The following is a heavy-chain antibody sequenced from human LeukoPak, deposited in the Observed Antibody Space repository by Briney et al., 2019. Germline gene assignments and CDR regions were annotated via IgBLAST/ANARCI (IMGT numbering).Heavy chain of an antibody. Sequence: PGGSLRLSCAASGFTFSSYAMSWVRQAPGKGLEWVSGISGSGVSTYYADSVKGRFTISRDNAKNSLYLQMNSLRAEDTALYYCARNSRLIDYWGQGTLVTVSS. CDR3: ARNSRLIDY. CDR1: GFTFSSYA. V-gene: IGHV3-23*01. CDR2: ISGSGVST. J-gene: IGHJ4*02. D-gene: IGHD3-16*01.